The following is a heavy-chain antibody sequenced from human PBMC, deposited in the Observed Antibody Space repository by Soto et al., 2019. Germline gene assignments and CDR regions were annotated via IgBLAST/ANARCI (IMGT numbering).Heavy chain of an antibody. CDR2: IYYSGST. J-gene: IGHJ4*02. Sequence: QVQLQESGPGLVKPSQTLSLTCTVSGGSISSGDYYWSWIRQPPGKGLEWIGYIYYSGSTYYNPSLKSRVTISVDTSNNPFSLERSSVTAAAPAVYYCARGLGVTTGNDYWGQGTLVTVSS. D-gene: IGHD4-17*01. V-gene: IGHV4-30-4*01. CDR1: GGSISSGDYY. CDR3: ARGLGVTTGNDY.